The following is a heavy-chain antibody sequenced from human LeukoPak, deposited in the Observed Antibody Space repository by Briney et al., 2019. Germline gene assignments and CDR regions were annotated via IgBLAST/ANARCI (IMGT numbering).Heavy chain of an antibody. D-gene: IGHD2-2*02. Sequence: SETLSLTCTVSGGSISSSSYYWGWIRQPPGKGREWIGSIYYSGSTYYNPSLKSRVTISVDTSTNQFSLKLSSVTAADTAVYYCARVLYCSSTSCYSPLSMGTTNWFAPWGQGTLVTVSS. V-gene: IGHV4-39*01. CDR1: GGSISSSSYY. CDR3: ARVLYCSSTSCYSPLSMGTTNWFAP. CDR2: IYYSGST. J-gene: IGHJ5*02.